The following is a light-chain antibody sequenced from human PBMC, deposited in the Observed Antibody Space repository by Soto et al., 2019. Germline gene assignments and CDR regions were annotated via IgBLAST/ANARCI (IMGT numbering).Light chain of an antibody. J-gene: IGKJ5*01. Sequence: IQMTQSPSSLSASVGDRVTITCRASQSVTTYLNWYQHKPGQAPQLLIYGASRLQSGVPSRFSSSGSATDFALTINSLQPEDFATYYCHQSYNNPPTFGQGTRLEIK. CDR1: QSVTTY. CDR2: GAS. V-gene: IGKV1-39*01. CDR3: HQSYNNPPT.